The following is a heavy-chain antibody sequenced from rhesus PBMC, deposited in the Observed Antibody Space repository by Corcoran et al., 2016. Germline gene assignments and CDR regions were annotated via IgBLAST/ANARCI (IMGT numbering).Heavy chain of an antibody. J-gene: IGHJ4*01. CDR3: ARDGSWNNPVPFDY. D-gene: IGHD1-20*01. CDR1: GGSISSHY. CDR2: ISGSGGST. Sequence: QLQLQESGPGLVKPSETLSLTCAVSGGSISSHYWSWIRQPPGQGLEWIGRISGSGGSTDYNPSLKSRVTISTDTSKNHFSLKLSSVTAADTAVYYCARDGSWNNPVPFDYWGQGVLVTVSS. V-gene: IGHV4-173*01.